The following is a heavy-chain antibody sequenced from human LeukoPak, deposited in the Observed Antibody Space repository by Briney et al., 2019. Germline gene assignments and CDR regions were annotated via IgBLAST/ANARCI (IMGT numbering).Heavy chain of an antibody. J-gene: IGHJ6*03. CDR2: ISGSGGST. Sequence: GGSLRLSCAASGFSFSSYAMSWVRQAPGKGLEWVSAISGSGGSTYYADSVKGRFTISRDNSKNTLYLQMNSLSAEDTAVYYCAKRRGLELTYYYYMDVWGKGTTVTVSS. V-gene: IGHV3-23*01. CDR3: AKRRGLELTYYYYMDV. CDR1: GFSFSSYA. D-gene: IGHD1-7*01.